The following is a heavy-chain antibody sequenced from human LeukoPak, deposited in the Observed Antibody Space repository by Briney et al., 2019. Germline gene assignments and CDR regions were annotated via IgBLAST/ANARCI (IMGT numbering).Heavy chain of an antibody. CDR1: GFTFSSYG. D-gene: IGHD6-19*01. CDR2: IRYDGSNK. V-gene: IGHV3-30*02. CDR3: ARALYASGWYPDYFDY. J-gene: IGHJ4*02. Sequence: GGSLRLSCAASGFTFSSYGMHWVRQAPGKGLEGVAFIRYDGSNKYYADSVKGRFTISRDNSKNTLYLQMNSLRGEDTAVYYCARALYASGWYPDYFDYWGQGTLVTVSS.